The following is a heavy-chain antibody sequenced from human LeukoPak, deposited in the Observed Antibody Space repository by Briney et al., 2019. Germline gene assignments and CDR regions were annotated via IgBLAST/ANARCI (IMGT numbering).Heavy chain of an antibody. CDR3: ARQNDFMVVPVD. CDR2: IDYTGTT. Sequence: PSETLSLTCIVSGGSIGTYYWTWIRQPPGTGLEWIGYIDYTGTTKCNPSLKSRATLSVDMSKNQFSLKLTSVSAADTAVYYCARQNDFMVVPVDWGQGTLVTVSS. CDR1: GGSIGTYY. V-gene: IGHV4-59*08. J-gene: IGHJ4*02. D-gene: IGHD2-2*01.